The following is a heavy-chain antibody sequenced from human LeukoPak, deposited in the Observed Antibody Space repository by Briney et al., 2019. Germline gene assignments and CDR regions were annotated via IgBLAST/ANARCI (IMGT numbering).Heavy chain of an antibody. Sequence: GGSLRLSCAASGFTVSSNYMSWVRQAPVKGLEWVSVIYSGGSTYYADSVKGRFTISRDNSKNTLYLQMNSLRAEDTAVYYCARVKFPKFWNFDYWGQGTLVTVSS. J-gene: IGHJ4*02. D-gene: IGHD3-3*01. CDR3: ARVKFPKFWNFDY. CDR2: IYSGGST. CDR1: GFTVSSNY. V-gene: IGHV3-66*01.